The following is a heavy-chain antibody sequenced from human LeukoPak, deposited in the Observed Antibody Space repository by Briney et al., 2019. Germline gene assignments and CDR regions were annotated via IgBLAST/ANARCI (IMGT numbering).Heavy chain of an antibody. V-gene: IGHV3-74*01. CDR1: GFTFSSYW. J-gene: IGHJ6*02. CDR3: ARVWEGLDYYYYGMDV. Sequence: GGSLRLSCAASGFTFSSYWMHWVRQAPGKGLVWVSRINSDGSSTSYADSVKGRFTISRDNAKNTLYLQMNSLRAEDTVVYYCARVWEGLDYYYYGMDVWGQGTTVTVSS. D-gene: IGHD1-26*01. CDR2: INSDGSST.